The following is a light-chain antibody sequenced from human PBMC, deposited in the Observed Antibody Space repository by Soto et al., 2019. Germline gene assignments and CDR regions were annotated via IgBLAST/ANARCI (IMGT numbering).Light chain of an antibody. Sequence: QSVLTQPASVSGSPGQSITFSCTGSSDDIGNFNLVSWYQQYPGKAPKLILYEVNKRPLGVSDRFSGSKSGNTASLTISGLQAEDEADYHCCSYAGSRWVFGGGTK. CDR1: SDDIGNFNL. V-gene: IGLV2-23*02. CDR2: EVN. J-gene: IGLJ3*02. CDR3: CSYAGSRWV.